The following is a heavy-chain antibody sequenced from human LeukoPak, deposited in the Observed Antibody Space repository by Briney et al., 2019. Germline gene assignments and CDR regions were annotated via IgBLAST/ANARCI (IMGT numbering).Heavy chain of an antibody. J-gene: IGHJ4*02. CDR1: GFTFSSYA. CDR3: AKDSPSNYGDYVAPFDY. D-gene: IGHD4-17*01. V-gene: IGHV3-23*01. Sequence: GGPLRLSCAASGFTFSSYAMSWVRQAPGKGLEWVSAISGSGGSTYYADSVKGRFTISRDNSKNTLYLQMNSLRAEDTAVYYCAKDSPSNYGDYVAPFDYWGQGTLVTVSS. CDR2: ISGSGGST.